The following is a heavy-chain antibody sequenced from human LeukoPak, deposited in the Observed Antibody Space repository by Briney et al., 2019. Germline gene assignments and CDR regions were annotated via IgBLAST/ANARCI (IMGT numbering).Heavy chain of an antibody. J-gene: IGHJ4*02. V-gene: IGHV3-30*04. D-gene: IGHD4-11*01. CDR2: ISYDGSNK. CDR1: GFTFSSYA. Sequence: GGSPRLSCAASGFTFSSYAMHWVRQAPGKGLEWVAVISYDGSNKYYADSVKGRFTISRDNSKNTLYLQMNSLRAEDTAVYYCARFSNHFDYWGQGTLVTVSS. CDR3: ARFSNHFDY.